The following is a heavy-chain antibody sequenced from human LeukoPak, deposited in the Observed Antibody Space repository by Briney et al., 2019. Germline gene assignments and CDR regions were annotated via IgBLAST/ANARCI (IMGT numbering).Heavy chain of an antibody. J-gene: IGHJ4*02. D-gene: IGHD3-16*02. V-gene: IGHV4-34*01. CDR3: ARGPPYDYVWGSYRQLEFDY. CDR1: GGSFSGYY. Sequence: SETLSLTCAVYGGSFSGYYWSWIRQPPGKGLEWIGEINHSGSTNYNPSLQSRVTISVDTPKNHFSLKLRAVTAADTAVYYCARGPPYDYVWGSYRQLEFDYWGQGTLVTVSS. CDR2: INHSGST.